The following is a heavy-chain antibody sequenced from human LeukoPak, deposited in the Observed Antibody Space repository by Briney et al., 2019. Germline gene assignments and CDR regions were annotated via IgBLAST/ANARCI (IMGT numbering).Heavy chain of an antibody. D-gene: IGHD3-22*01. CDR2: ISSSSSYI. V-gene: IGHV3-21*01. J-gene: IGHJ4*02. CDR1: GFTFSSYW. CDR3: ARWYDYDSKGYSYYFDY. Sequence: PGGSLRLSCAASGFTFSSYWMHWVRQAPGKGLEWVSSISSSSSYIYYADSVKGRFTISRDNAKNSVYLQMNSLRAEDTAMYYCARWYDYDSKGYSYYFDYWGQGTLVTVSS.